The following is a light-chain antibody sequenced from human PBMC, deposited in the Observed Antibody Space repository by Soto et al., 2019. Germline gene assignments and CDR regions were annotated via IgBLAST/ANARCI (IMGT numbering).Light chain of an antibody. CDR1: QGISNY. V-gene: IGKV1-27*01. Sequence: DIQMTQSPSSLSASVGDRVTITCPASQGISNYLAWYQQKPGKVPKLPIYAASTLQSGVPSRFSGSGSGTDFTLTISSLQHEDVATYYCQKYNSAPLTFGGGNKVDIK. J-gene: IGKJ4*01. CDR2: AAS. CDR3: QKYNSAPLT.